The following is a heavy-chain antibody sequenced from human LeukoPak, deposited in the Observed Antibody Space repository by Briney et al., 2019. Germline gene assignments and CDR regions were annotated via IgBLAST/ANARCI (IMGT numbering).Heavy chain of an antibody. CDR3: ARRLLSGETLDY. V-gene: IGHV4-34*01. J-gene: IGHJ4*02. D-gene: IGHD3-3*01. CDR1: GGSFSGYY. Sequence: PSETLTLTCAVYGGSFSGYYWSWIRQPPGKGLEWIGEINHSGSTYYNPSLRSRVTISVDMSKNQFSLKLSSVTAADTAVYYCARRLLSGETLDYWGQGALVTVSS. CDR2: INHSGST.